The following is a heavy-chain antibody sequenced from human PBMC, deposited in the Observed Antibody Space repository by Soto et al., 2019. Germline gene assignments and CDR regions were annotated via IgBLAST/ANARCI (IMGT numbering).Heavy chain of an antibody. D-gene: IGHD2-2*01. CDR2: IWYDGSNK. CDR1: GFTFSSYG. V-gene: IGHV3-33*01. CDR3: ASSPTAIVVVPAGDDAFGI. Sequence: QVQLVESGGGVVQPGRSLRLSCAASGFTFSSYGMQWVRQAPGKGLEWVAVIWYDGSNKYYADSVKGRFTISRDNSKNTLYLQMNSLRAEDTAVYYCASSPTAIVVVPAGDDAFGIWGQGTMVTVSS. J-gene: IGHJ3*02.